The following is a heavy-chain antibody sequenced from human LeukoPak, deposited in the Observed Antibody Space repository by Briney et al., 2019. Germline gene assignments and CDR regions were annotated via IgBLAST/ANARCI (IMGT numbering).Heavy chain of an antibody. CDR1: GGSISSFY. CDR3: ARSKYSTQPTDY. Sequence: SETLSLTCTVSGGSISSFYWNWIRQPPGKGLEWIAYIYHSGDTRYNPSLKSRVTISVDTSKNQFSLKLSSVTAADTAVYYCARSKYSTQPTDYWGQGTLVTVSS. J-gene: IGHJ4*02. V-gene: IGHV4-4*08. D-gene: IGHD6-13*01. CDR2: IYHSGDT.